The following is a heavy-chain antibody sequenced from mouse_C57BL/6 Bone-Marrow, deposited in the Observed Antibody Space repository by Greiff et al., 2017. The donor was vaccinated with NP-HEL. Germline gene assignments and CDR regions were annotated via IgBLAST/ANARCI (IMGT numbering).Heavy chain of an antibody. D-gene: IGHD2-3*01. CDR3: ARNGYYVGYAMDY. Sequence: QVQLQQPGAELVKPGASVKLSCKASGYTFTSYWMQWVKQRPGQGLEWIGEIDPSDSYTNYKQKFKGKATLTVDTSSSTAYMQLSSLTSEDSAVYYCARNGYYVGYAMDYWGQGTSVTVSS. V-gene: IGHV1-50*01. J-gene: IGHJ4*01. CDR1: GYTFTSYW. CDR2: IDPSDSYT.